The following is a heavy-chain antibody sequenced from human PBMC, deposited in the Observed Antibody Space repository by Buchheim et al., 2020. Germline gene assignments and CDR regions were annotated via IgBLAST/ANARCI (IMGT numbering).Heavy chain of an antibody. Sequence: EVQLLESGGGLVQPGGSLRLSCAASGFTFSSYAMSWVRQAPGKGLEWVSAISSSATSTYYAGSVKGRFTISRDNAKSTLYLQMNSLRAEDTAIYYCAKVTSSVYGGNSEWGQGTL. CDR1: GFTFSSYA. J-gene: IGHJ4*02. CDR2: ISSSATST. V-gene: IGHV3-23*01. CDR3: AKVTSSVYGGNSE. D-gene: IGHD4-23*01.